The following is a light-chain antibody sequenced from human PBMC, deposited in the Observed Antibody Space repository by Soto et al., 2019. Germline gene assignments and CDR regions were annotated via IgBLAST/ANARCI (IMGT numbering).Light chain of an antibody. V-gene: IGKV4-1*01. CDR3: QKYYRTPPWT. CDR2: WAA. J-gene: IGKJ1*01. CDR1: QSVFSISNYKDY. Sequence: DIVMTQSPDSLAVSLGERATINCKSSQSVFSISNYKDYLAWYQQKPGQPPKLLIYWAATRESGVPDRFSSSVSGTDFTLTISSLQAEDVAVYYCQKYYRTPPWTFGQGTKVAIK.